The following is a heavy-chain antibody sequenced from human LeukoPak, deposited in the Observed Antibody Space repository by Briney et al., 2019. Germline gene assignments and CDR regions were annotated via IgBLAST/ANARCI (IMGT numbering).Heavy chain of an antibody. CDR3: AREGVSSGSLQY. Sequence: ASVKVSCTASGYTFTDYYIHWVRQAPGQGLEWMGWINPNSGGTHLAQKFQGRVTMTRDTSISTVYMELSRLRSDDTAVYYCAREGVSSGSLQYWGQGALVTVSS. CDR2: INPNSGGT. CDR1: GYTFTDYY. D-gene: IGHD3-10*01. V-gene: IGHV1-2*02. J-gene: IGHJ4*02.